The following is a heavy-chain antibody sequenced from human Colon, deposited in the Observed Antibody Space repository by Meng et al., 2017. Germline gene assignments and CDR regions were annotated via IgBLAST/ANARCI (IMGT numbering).Heavy chain of an antibody. CDR1: GDSVSSKTAV. Sequence: GPGPVKPPTTSHPTLAISGDSVSSKTAVWNWIRQSPSRGLEWLGRTYYRAKWNHDYAESLRGRITINPDTSNNQIALQLNSVTPEDTAVYYCTRGLEFYRFEYWGQGTLVTVSS. V-gene: IGHV6-1*01. CDR2: TYYRAKWNH. CDR3: TRGLEFYRFEY. D-gene: IGHD3-16*02. J-gene: IGHJ4*02.